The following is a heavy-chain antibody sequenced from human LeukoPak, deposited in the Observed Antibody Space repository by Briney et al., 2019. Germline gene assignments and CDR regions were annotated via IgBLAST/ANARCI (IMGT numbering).Heavy chain of an antibody. CDR1: GFTFSDHY. CDR3: ARAGCGGGSCQFDY. CDR2: TRNKANSFTT. D-gene: IGHD2-15*01. J-gene: IGHJ4*02. Sequence: PGGSLRLSCAASGFTFSDHYMDWVRQAPGKGLEWVGRTRNKANSFTTEYAASVKGRFTISRDDSKNPLYPQMNTLKSEDTAVYYCARAGCGGGSCQFDYWGQGTLVTVSS. V-gene: IGHV3-72*01.